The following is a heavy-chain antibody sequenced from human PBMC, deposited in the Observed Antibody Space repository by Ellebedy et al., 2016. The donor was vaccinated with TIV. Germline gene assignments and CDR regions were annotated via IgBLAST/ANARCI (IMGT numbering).Heavy chain of an antibody. CDR2: IGGDGRT. CDR1: GLTLGNNA. J-gene: IGHJ5*02. CDR3: ARNVPHP. V-gene: IGHV3-23*01. Sequence: GESLKISCAASGLTLGNNAMSWVRQTPGKGLEWVSGIGGDGRTHYADSVRGRFIISRDNFKNTLDMQMTSLRAEDTAVYYCARNVPHPWGQGTLVTVAS. D-gene: IGHD3-10*02.